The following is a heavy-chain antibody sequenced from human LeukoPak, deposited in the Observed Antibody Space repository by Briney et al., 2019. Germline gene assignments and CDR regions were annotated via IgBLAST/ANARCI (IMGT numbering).Heavy chain of an antibody. Sequence: ASVKVSCKASGYTFTGYYMHWVRQAPGQGLEWMGRINPNSGGTNYAQKFQGRVTMTRDTSISTAHMELSRLRSDDTAVYYCARDPVYYDSSGYNEAFDIWGQGTMVTVSS. CDR1: GYTFTGYY. J-gene: IGHJ3*02. D-gene: IGHD3-22*01. CDR3: ARDPVYYDSSGYNEAFDI. CDR2: INPNSGGT. V-gene: IGHV1-2*06.